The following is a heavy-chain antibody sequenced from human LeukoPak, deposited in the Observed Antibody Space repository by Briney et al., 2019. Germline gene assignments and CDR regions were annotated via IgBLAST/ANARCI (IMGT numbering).Heavy chain of an antibody. D-gene: IGHD6-19*01. CDR1: GFTFSSYA. Sequence: PGGSLRLSCAASGFTFSSYARHWVRQAPGKGLEWVAVIWYDGSNQDYADSVKGRFTISRDNSKNTLYLQMNSLRAEDTAVYYCARGAGIAVAGSRPKNDDNWFDPWGQGTLVTVSS. CDR2: IWYDGSNQ. CDR3: ARGAGIAVAGSRPKNDDNWFDP. J-gene: IGHJ5*02. V-gene: IGHV3-33*01.